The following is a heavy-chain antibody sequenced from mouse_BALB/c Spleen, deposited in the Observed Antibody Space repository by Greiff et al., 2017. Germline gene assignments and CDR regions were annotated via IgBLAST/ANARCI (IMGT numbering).Heavy chain of an antibody. Sequence: EVKLVESGGGLVQPGGSLKLSCAASGFTFSSYGLSWVRQTPDKRLELVATINSNGGSTYYPDSVKGRFTISRDNAKNTLYLQMSSLKSEDTAMYYCARGGRYDFYAMDYWGQGTSVTVSS. CDR1: GFTFSSYG. CDR2: INSNGGST. J-gene: IGHJ4*01. V-gene: IGHV5-6-3*01. CDR3: ARGGRYDFYAMDY. D-gene: IGHD2-14*01.